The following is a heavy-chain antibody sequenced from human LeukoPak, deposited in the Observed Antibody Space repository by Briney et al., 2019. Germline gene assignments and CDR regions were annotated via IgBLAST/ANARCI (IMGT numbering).Heavy chain of an antibody. CDR1: GGSISSYY. Sequence: SETLSLTCTVSGGSISSYYWSWIRQPPGKGLEWIGYIYYSGSTNYNPSLKSRVTISVDTSKNQFSLKLSSVTAADTAVYYCARLDSQQWLVPNYMDVWGKGTTVTVSS. D-gene: IGHD6-19*01. J-gene: IGHJ6*03. V-gene: IGHV4-59*08. CDR2: IYYSGST. CDR3: ARLDSQQWLVPNYMDV.